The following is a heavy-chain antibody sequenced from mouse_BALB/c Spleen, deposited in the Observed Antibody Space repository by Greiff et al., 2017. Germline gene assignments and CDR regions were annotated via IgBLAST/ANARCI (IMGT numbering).Heavy chain of an antibody. Sequence: QVQLKESGAELVRPGASVTLSCKASGYTFTDYEMHWVKQTPVHGLEWIGAIDPETGGTAYNQKFKGKATLTADKSSSTAYMELSSLTSEDSAVYYCTRNGLWSRYFDVWGAGTTVTVSS. D-gene: IGHD1-1*02. CDR1: GYTFTDYE. J-gene: IGHJ1*01. CDR2: IDPETGGT. CDR3: TRNGLWSRYFDV. V-gene: IGHV1-15*01.